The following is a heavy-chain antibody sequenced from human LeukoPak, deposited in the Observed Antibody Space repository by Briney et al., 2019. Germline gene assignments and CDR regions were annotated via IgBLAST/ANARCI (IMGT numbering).Heavy chain of an antibody. Sequence: SETLSLTCAVYGGSFSGYYWSWIRQPPGKGLEWIGEINHSGSTNYNPSLKSRVSMSVDTSKNQFSLKLSSVTAADTAVYYCARDKYFYDSSASIRFDYWGPGTLVTASS. CDR1: GGSFSGYY. V-gene: IGHV4-34*01. J-gene: IGHJ4*02. CDR2: INHSGST. CDR3: ARDKYFYDSSASIRFDY. D-gene: IGHD3-22*01.